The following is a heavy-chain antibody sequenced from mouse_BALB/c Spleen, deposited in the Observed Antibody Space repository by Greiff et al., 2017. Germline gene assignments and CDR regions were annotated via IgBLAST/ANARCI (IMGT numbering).Heavy chain of an antibody. V-gene: IGHV1-85*01. CDR1: GYTFTSSD. Sequence: QVHVQQSGPELVKPGALVKISCKASGYTFTSSDINWVKQRPGQGLEWIGGIYPGDGSTKYNQKFKGKATFTVDTSSITAYMQFNSLTSEASAVYYCARKADGYYAMDYWGQGTLVTVSS. D-gene: IGHD2-3*01. CDR2: IYPGDGST. J-gene: IGHJ4*01. CDR3: ARKADGYYAMDY.